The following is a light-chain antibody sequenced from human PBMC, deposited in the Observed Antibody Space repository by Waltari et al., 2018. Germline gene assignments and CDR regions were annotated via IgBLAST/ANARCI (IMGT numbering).Light chain of an antibody. V-gene: IGKV4-1*01. Sequence: DIVMTQSPDSLAVSLGERATINCKSSLSVLYSSNIKNYLALYQQKPGQPPKLLIYWASTRESGVPDRFSGSGSGTDFTLTISSLQAEDVAVYYCQQYYSTPRTFGQGTKVEIK. CDR1: LSVLYSSNIKNY. J-gene: IGKJ1*01. CDR3: QQYYSTPRT. CDR2: WAS.